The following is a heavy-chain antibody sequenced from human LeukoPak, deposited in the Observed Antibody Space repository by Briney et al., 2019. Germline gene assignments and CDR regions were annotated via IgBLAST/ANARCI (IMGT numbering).Heavy chain of an antibody. Sequence: GGSLRLSCAASGFTFSNYWMHWVRQVPGKGLVWDSRIGNDGSSTTYADSVKGRFTISRDNAKSTLYLQMNSLRAEDTAVYYCARDGARLDYWGQGTLVTVSS. D-gene: IGHD1-26*01. CDR1: GFTFSNYW. J-gene: IGHJ4*02. CDR2: IGNDGSST. V-gene: IGHV3-74*01. CDR3: ARDGARLDY.